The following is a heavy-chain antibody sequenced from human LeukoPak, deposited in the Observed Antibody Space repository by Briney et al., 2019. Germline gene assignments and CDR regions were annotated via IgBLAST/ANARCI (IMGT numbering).Heavy chain of an antibody. CDR2: INAGNGNT. CDR3: ARDLGYCSGGSCPNNWFDP. CDR1: GYTFTSYA. J-gene: IGHJ5*02. D-gene: IGHD2-15*01. Sequence: ASVKVSCKASGYTFTSYAMHWVRQAPGQRLEWMGWINAGNGNTKYSQKFQGRVTFTRDTSASTAYMELSSLRSEDTAVYYCARDLGYCSGGSCPNNWFDPWGQGTLVTVSS. V-gene: IGHV1-3*01.